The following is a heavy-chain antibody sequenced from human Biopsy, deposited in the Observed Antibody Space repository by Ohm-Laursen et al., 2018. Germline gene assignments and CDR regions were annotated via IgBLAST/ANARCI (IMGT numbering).Heavy chain of an antibody. CDR2: ISNRGSTA. J-gene: IGHJ4*02. Sequence: SETLSLTCTVSGGSISSDYWSWIRQSPGKGLEWIGYISNRGSTANYNPSLESRVTMSVDMPKNQFSLKLSSVTAADTAIYYCARGMRSSGWPYFDSWGQGTLVTVSS. CDR1: GGSISSDY. CDR3: ARGMRSSGWPYFDS. D-gene: IGHD6-19*01. V-gene: IGHV4-59*01.